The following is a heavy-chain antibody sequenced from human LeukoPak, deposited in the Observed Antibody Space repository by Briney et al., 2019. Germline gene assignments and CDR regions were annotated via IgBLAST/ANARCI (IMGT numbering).Heavy chain of an antibody. J-gene: IGHJ6*03. D-gene: IGHD2-2*01. CDR1: GGSISSHY. CDR3: SRGGVPAAKRYYYYYMDV. CDR2: IYYSGST. V-gene: IGHV4-59*11. Sequence: PPQTLSLTCTVTGGSISSHYCSWIRQLPGKGLGWIGYIYYSGSTNYNPSLKSRVTISVDTSKNQFSLKLSSVTAADTAVYYCSRGGVPAAKRYYYYYMDVWGKGTTVTVSS.